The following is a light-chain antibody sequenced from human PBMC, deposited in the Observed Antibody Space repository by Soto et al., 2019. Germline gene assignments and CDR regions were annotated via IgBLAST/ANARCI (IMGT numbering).Light chain of an antibody. V-gene: IGKV3-15*01. CDR2: GAS. CDR3: QQYNNWPMYT. Sequence: DIVLTQSPATLSLSPGEGATLYCRASQTVSTYLAWFQQKPGQAPRLLIYGASTRATGIPARFSGSGSGTEFTLTISSLQSEDFAVYYCQQYNNWPMYTFGQGTKVDIK. CDR1: QTVSTY. J-gene: IGKJ2*01.